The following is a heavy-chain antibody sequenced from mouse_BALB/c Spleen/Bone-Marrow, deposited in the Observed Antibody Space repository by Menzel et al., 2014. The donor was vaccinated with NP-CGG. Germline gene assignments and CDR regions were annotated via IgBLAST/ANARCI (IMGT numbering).Heavy chain of an antibody. V-gene: IGHV1-63*02. CDR3: AREVRRYFDV. D-gene: IGHD2-14*01. J-gene: IGHJ1*01. Sequence: VKLMGSGAELVRPGTSVKISCKASGYTFTNYWLGWVKQRPGHGLEWIGDIYPGGGYTNYNEKFKGKATLTADTSSSTAYMQLSSLTSEDSAVYFCAREVRRYFDVWGAGTTVTVSS. CDR2: IYPGGGYT. CDR1: GYTFTNYW.